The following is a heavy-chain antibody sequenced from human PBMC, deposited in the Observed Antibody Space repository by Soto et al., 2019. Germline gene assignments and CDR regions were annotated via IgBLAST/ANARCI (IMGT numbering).Heavy chain of an antibody. J-gene: IGHJ4*02. V-gene: IGHV1-18*01. CDR2: ISAYNGNT. CDR1: GYSFTRYG. CDR3: ARGSIITPSAIGTSNFDY. Sequence: ASVRVSCKASGYSFTRYGISWVRQAPGQGLEWMGWISAYNGNTQYAQDLQGRVTMTTDTSTNTAYMELRSLRSDDTAVYYCARGSIITPSAIGTSNFDYWGQGTLVTVSS. D-gene: IGHD2-2*01.